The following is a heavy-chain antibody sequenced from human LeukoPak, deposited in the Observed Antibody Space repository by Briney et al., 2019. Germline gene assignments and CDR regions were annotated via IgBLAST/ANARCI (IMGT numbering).Heavy chain of an antibody. CDR1: GFTFSDYY. V-gene: IGHV3-11*05. CDR3: AKDLRIVVVKFDY. Sequence: PGGSLRLSCAASGFTFSDYYMSWIRQAPGKGLEWVSYISSSSSYTNYADSVKGRFTISRDNSKNTLYLQMNSLRAEDTAVYYCAKDLRIVVVKFDYWGQGTLVTVSS. D-gene: IGHD3-22*01. CDR2: ISSSSSYT. J-gene: IGHJ4*02.